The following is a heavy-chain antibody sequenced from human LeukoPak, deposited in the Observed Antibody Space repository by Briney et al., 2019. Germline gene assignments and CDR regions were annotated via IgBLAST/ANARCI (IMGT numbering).Heavy chain of an antibody. D-gene: IGHD2-2*02. V-gene: IGHV4-34*01. CDR3: AGPGYCSSTSCYNDAFDI. J-gene: IGHJ3*02. CDR2: XNHSGST. Sequence: SETLSLTCAVYGGSFSGYYWSWIRQPXXXXXXXIXEXNHSGSTNYNPSLKSRVTISVDTSKNQFSLKLSSVTAADTAVYYCAGPGYCSSTSCYNDAFDIWGQGTMVTVSS. CDR1: GGSFSGYY.